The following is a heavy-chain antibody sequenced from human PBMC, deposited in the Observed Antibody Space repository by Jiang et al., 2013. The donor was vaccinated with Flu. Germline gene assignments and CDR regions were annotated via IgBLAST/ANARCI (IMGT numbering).Heavy chain of an antibody. CDR3: AQGDNSPGRFDS. CDR1: GVSISSGGDY. V-gene: IGHV4-31*03. D-gene: IGHD5-24*01. J-gene: IGHJ4*02. Sequence: PGLVKPSQTLSVTCTVSGVSISSGGDYWIWIRQHPGKGLEWIGYLYYSEGLYHNPSLRSRATLSFDASKNQFSLQLSSVTAADTAIYYCAQGDNSPGRFDSWGQGILVTV. CDR2: LYYSEGL.